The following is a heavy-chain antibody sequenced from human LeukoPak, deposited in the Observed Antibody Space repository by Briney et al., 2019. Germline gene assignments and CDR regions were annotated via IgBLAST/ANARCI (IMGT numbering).Heavy chain of an antibody. D-gene: IGHD3-22*01. CDR1: GYTLTELS. J-gene: IGHJ5*02. V-gene: IGHV1-24*01. Sequence: ASVKVSCKVSGYTLTELSMHWVRQAPGKGLEWMGGVDPEDGETIYAQKFQGRVTMTEDTSTDTAYMELSSLRSEDTAVYYCATVRRGYYDSSGYYSNWFDPWGQGTLVTVSS. CDR3: ATVRRGYYDSSGYYSNWFDP. CDR2: VDPEDGET.